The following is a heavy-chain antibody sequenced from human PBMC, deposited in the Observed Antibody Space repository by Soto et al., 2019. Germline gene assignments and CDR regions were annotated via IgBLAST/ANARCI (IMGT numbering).Heavy chain of an antibody. CDR1: GGSVSSSSYY. CDR2: VYYSGST. V-gene: IGHV4-39*01. Sequence: SETLSLTCTVSGGSVSSSSYYWGWVRQPPGKGLEWIGSVYYSGSTYHNPSLESRVTISVDKSKNQFSLKLMSLSAADTAVYYCGRLEGLATISYYFDYWGQGALVTVSS. CDR3: GRLEGLATISYYFDY. D-gene: IGHD3-9*01. J-gene: IGHJ4*02.